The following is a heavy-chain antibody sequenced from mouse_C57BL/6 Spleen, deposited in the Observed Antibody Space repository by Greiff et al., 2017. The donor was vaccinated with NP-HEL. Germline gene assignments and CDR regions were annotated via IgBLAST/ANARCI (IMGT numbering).Heavy chain of an antibody. Sequence: QVQLQQSGAELARPGASVKLSCKASGYTFTSYGISWVKQRTGQGLEWIGEIYPRSGNTYYNEKFKGKATLTADKSSSTADMERRSLTSEDSAVYFCAIGDYYAMDYWGQGTSVTVSS. D-gene: IGHD2-14*01. V-gene: IGHV1-81*01. CDR3: AIGDYYAMDY. CDR2: IYPRSGNT. CDR1: GYTFTSYG. J-gene: IGHJ4*01.